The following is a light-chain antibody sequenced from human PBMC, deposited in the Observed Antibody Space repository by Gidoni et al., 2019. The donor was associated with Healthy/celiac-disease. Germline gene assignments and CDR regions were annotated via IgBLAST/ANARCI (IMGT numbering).Light chain of an antibody. J-gene: IGKJ1*01. V-gene: IGKV3-20*01. Sequence: RASQSVSSSYLAWYQQKPGQAPRLLIYGASSRATGIPDRFSGSGSGTDFTLTISRLEPEDFAVYYCQQYGSSPRTFGQGTKVEIK. CDR1: QSVSSSY. CDR2: GAS. CDR3: QQYGSSPRT.